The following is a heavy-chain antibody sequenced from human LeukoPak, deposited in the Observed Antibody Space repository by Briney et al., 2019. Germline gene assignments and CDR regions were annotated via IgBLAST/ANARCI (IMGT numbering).Heavy chain of an antibody. J-gene: IGHJ4*02. V-gene: IGHV4-61*02. CDR3: ARAQRQQLVNGGGHFDY. CDR1: GGSISSGSYY. D-gene: IGHD6-6*01. Sequence: PSETLSLTCTVSGGSISSGSYYWSWIRQPAGKGLEWIGRIYTSGSTNYNPSLKSRVTISVDTSKNQFSLKLSSVTAADTAVYYCARAQRQQLVNGGGHFDYWGQGTLVTVSS. CDR2: IYTSGST.